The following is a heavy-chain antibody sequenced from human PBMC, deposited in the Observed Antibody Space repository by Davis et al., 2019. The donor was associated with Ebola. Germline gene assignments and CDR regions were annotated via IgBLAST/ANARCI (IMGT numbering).Heavy chain of an antibody. CDR2: IRSKANSYAT. CDR3: TSAYGDWDY. J-gene: IGHJ4*02. Sequence: GGSLRLSCAASGFTFSGSTMHWVRQASGKGLGWVGRIRSKANSYATAYAASVKGRFTISRDDSKNTAYLQMNSLKTEDTAVYYCTSAYGDWDYWGQGTLVTVSS. CDR1: GFTFSGST. D-gene: IGHD4-17*01. V-gene: IGHV3-73*01.